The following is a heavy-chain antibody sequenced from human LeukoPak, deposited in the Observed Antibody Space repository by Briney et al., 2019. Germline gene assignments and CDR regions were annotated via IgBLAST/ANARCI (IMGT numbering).Heavy chain of an antibody. CDR1: GFTFSNYG. CDR3: AKGGAYDFWSGYFFDY. Sequence: GGSLRLSCAASGFTFSNYGMNWVRQAPGKGLEWVSSISGSGGSTYYADSVKGRFTISRDNSKNTLYLQMNSLRAEDTAVYYCAKGGAYDFWSGYFFDYWGQGTLVTVSS. CDR2: ISGSGGST. V-gene: IGHV3-23*01. D-gene: IGHD3-3*01. J-gene: IGHJ4*02.